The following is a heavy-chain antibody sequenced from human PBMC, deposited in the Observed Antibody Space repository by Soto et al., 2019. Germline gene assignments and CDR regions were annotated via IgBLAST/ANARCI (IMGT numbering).Heavy chain of an antibody. J-gene: IGHJ4*02. V-gene: IGHV1-18*01. CDR1: GYTFNIYG. CDR2: IRTYNGDT. Sequence: GASVKVSCKASGYTFNIYGINWVRQAPGQGLEWMGWIRTYNGDTNYAQNLQGRVTMTTDTSTSTVYMELRSLRSDDTAVYYCARAYYVDYWGQGTLVTVSS. D-gene: IGHD3-10*01. CDR3: ARAYYVDY.